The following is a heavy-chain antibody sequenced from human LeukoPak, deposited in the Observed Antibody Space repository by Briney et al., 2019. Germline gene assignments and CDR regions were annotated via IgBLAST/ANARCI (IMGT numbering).Heavy chain of an antibody. V-gene: IGHV3-23*01. J-gene: IGHJ5*02. Sequence: SGGSLRLSCAASGFTFSSYGMTWVRQAPGKGLEWVSVISGSGGSTYYADSVKGRFTISRDNSKNTLYLQMNSLRAEDTAIYYCAKKVLTGPKGWFDPWGQGTLVTVSS. CDR2: ISGSGGST. CDR1: GFTFSSYG. CDR3: AKKVLTGPKGWFDP. D-gene: IGHD3-9*01.